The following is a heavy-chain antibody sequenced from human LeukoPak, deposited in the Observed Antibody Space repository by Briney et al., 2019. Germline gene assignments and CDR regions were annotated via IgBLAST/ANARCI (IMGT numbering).Heavy chain of an antibody. CDR2: IYSGGST. V-gene: IGHV3-53*01. Sequence: GGSLRLSCAASGFTVSSNYMSWVRQAPGKGLEWVSVIYSGGSTYYADSVKGRFTISRDNSKNTLYLQMNSLRAEDTAVYYCAKDFLGSPPGDWGQGTLVTVSS. J-gene: IGHJ4*02. D-gene: IGHD3-10*01. CDR1: GFTVSSNY. CDR3: AKDFLGSPPGD.